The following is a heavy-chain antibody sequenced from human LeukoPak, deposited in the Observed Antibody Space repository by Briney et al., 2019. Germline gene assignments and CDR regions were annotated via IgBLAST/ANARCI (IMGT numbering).Heavy chain of an antibody. CDR3: ARDAIGSGSTDY. Sequence: SETLSLTCAVYGGSFSGYYWSWIRQPPGKGLEWIGEINHSGSTNYNPSLKSRVTISVDTSKNQFSLKLSSVTAVDTAVYYCARDAIGSGSTDYWGQGTLVTVSS. V-gene: IGHV4-34*01. D-gene: IGHD3-10*01. CDR1: GGSFSGYY. CDR2: INHSGST. J-gene: IGHJ4*02.